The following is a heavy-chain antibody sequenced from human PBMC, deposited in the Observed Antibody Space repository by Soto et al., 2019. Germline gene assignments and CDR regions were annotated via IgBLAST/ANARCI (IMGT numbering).Heavy chain of an antibody. J-gene: IGHJ3*02. V-gene: IGHV3-23*01. Sequence: PGGSLSLSCAASGFTFSSYAMSWVRPAPGKGLEWVSAISGSGGSTYYADSVKGRFTISRDNSKNTLYLQMNSLRAEDTAVYYCAKNPQPSRLPFDAFDIWGQGTMVTVSS. D-gene: IGHD6-25*01. CDR1: GFTFSSYA. CDR2: ISGSGGST. CDR3: AKNPQPSRLPFDAFDI.